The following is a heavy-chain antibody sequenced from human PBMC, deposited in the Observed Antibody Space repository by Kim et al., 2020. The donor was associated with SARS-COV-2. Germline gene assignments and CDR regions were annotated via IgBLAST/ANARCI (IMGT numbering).Heavy chain of an antibody. CDR3: AKDFSSGWKALYYFDY. CDR1: GFTFDDYA. J-gene: IGHJ4*02. V-gene: IGHV3-9*01. CDR2: ISWNSGSI. Sequence: GGSLRLSCEASGFTFDDYAMHWVRQAPGKGLEWVSGISWNSGSIGYADSVKGRFTISRDNAKNSLYLQMNSLRAEDTALYYCAKDFSSGWKALYYFDYWGQGTLVTVSS. D-gene: IGHD6-19*01.